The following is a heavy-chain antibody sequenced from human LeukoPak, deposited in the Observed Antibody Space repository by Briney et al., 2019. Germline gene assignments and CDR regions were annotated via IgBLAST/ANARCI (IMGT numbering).Heavy chain of an antibody. Sequence: ASLKVSYKASGYTFTNYHMNWVRQAPGQGLEWMGWINPNTGDRGYAQKFQGRVSITSDTSISTAYMELGSLRSEDTAVYFCARTTSLTASGYDYWGQGTLVTVSS. D-gene: IGHD4-17*01. J-gene: IGHJ4*02. CDR1: GYTFTNYH. CDR3: ARTTSLTASGYDY. V-gene: IGHV1-8*03. CDR2: INPNTGDR.